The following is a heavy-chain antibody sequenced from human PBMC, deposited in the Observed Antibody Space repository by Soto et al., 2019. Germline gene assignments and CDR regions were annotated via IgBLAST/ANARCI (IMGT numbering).Heavy chain of an antibody. J-gene: IGHJ4*02. CDR1: GGTFSSYT. D-gene: IGHD2-2*01. CDR2: IIPILGIA. Sequence: GASVKVSCKASGGTFSSYTISWVRQAPGQGLEWMGRIIPILGIANYAQKFQGRVTITADKSTSTAYMELSSLRSEDTAVYYCASSLAYCSSTSCYYFDYWGQGTLVTVSS. CDR3: ASSLAYCSSTSCYYFDY. V-gene: IGHV1-69*02.